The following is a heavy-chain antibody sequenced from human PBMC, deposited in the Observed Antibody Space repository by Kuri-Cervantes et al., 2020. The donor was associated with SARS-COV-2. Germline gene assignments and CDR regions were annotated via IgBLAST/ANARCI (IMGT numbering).Heavy chain of an antibody. J-gene: IGHJ6*03. V-gene: IGHV1-18*01. CDR1: GYTFTSYG. CDR3: AARDRREDIYYMDV. CDR2: ISAYNGNT. D-gene: IGHD2-15*01. Sequence: ASVKVSCKASGYTFTSYGISWVRQAPGQGLEWMGWISAYNGNTNYAQKFQGRVTITADKSTSTAYMELSSLRSEDTAVYYCAARDRREDIYYMDVWGKGTTVTVSS.